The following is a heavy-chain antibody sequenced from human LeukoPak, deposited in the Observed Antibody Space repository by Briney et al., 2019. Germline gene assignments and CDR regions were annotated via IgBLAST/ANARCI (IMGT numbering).Heavy chain of an antibody. CDR3: ARGGSSSWYGWFDP. CDR1: GGSFSGYY. Sequence: KPSETLSLTCAVYGGSFSGYYWSWIRQPPGRGLEWIGEINHSGSTNYNPSLKSRVTISVDTSKNQFSLKLSSVTAADTAVYYCARGGSSSWYGWFDPWGQGTLVTVSS. CDR2: INHSGST. D-gene: IGHD6-13*01. V-gene: IGHV4-34*01. J-gene: IGHJ5*02.